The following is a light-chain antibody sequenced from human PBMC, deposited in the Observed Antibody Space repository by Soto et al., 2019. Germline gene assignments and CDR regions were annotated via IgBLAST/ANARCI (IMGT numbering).Light chain of an antibody. CDR2: AAS. J-gene: IGKJ1*01. V-gene: IGKV1-6*02. CDR3: LQDYTYPWT. CDR1: QDIGND. Sequence: IQMTQSPSSLSASVRDRVTITCRASQDIGNDLGWYQQKPGKAPNLLIYAASSLRSGVPSRFSGSGSGTHFPLTINSLQAEDSATYFCLQDYTYPWTFGQGTKVDIK.